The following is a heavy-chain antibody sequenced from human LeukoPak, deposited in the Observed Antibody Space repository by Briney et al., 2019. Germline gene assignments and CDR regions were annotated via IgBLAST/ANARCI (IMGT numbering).Heavy chain of an antibody. V-gene: IGHV4-39*07. D-gene: IGHD3-22*01. CDR3: ARDDSSGYYLDY. CDR1: GGSISSSSYY. J-gene: IGHJ4*02. Sequence: SETLSLTCTVSGGSISSSSYYWGWIRQPPGKGLEWIGSIYYSGSTYYNPSLKSRVTISVDTSKNQFSLKLSSVTAADTAVYYCARDDSSGYYLDYWGQGTLVTVSS. CDR2: IYYSGST.